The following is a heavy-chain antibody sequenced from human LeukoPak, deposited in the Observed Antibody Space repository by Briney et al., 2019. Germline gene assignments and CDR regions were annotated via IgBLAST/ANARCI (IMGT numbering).Heavy chain of an antibody. CDR1: GFTVSSNY. J-gene: IGHJ4*02. Sequence: GGSLRLSCVASGFTVSSNYMSWVRQAPGKGLEWVSVIYSGGSTDYADSVKGRFTISRDNSKNTLYLQMNSLRAEDSAVYYCARGGNYYDGSGYYYGLDYWGQGALVTVSS. V-gene: IGHV3-53*01. CDR2: IYSGGST. D-gene: IGHD3-22*01. CDR3: ARGGNYYDGSGYYYGLDY.